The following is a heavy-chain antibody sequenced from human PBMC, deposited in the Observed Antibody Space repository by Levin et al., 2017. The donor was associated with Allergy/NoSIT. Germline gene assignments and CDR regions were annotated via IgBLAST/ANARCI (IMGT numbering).Heavy chain of an antibody. Sequence: PGGSLRLSCAASGFTFSSYAMHWVRQAPGKGLEWVAVISYDGSNKYYADSVKGRFTISRDNSKNTLYLQMNSLRAEDTAVYYCARDKLAAAGSFDYWGQGTLVTVSS. V-gene: IGHV3-30-3*01. J-gene: IGHJ4*02. CDR2: ISYDGSNK. CDR3: ARDKLAAAGSFDY. CDR1: GFTFSSYA. D-gene: IGHD6-13*01.